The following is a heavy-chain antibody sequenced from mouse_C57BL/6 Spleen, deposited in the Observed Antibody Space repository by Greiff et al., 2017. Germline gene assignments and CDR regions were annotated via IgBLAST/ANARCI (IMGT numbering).Heavy chain of an antibody. CDR2: ISDGGSYT. CDR3: ARGPENYFDD. Sequence: EVHLVESGGGLVKPGGSLKLSCAASGFTFSSYAMSWVRQTPEKRLEWVATISDGGSYTYYPDNVKGRFTISRDNAKNNLYQQMSHLKSEDTAMYYCARGPENYFDDWGQGTTLTVSS. V-gene: IGHV5-4*01. J-gene: IGHJ2*01. CDR1: GFTFSSYA.